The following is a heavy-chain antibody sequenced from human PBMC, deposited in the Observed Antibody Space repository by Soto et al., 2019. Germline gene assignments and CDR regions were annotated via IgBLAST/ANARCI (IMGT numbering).Heavy chain of an antibody. CDR1: GFTFSSYA. CDR2: ISYDATNK. J-gene: IGHJ3*02. D-gene: IGHD3-10*01. CDR3: AKESRTRPVHRGDVFDI. V-gene: IGHV3-30*18. Sequence: QVQLVESGGGVVQPGRSLRLSCAASGFTFSSYAMHWVRQAPGKGLEWVSIISYDATNKYYGSSVKGRFTISRDNSRSTLYLQMNSLRVEDTAVYYCAKESRTRPVHRGDVFDIWGQGTMVTVSS.